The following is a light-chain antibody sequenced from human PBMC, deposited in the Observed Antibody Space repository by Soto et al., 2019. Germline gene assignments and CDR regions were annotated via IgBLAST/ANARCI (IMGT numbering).Light chain of an antibody. CDR2: GAS. J-gene: IGKJ1*01. Sequence: EIVMTQSPATLSVSPGERATLSCKASQSVSSNLAWYQQKPGQAPRLLIYGASTRATGIPARFSGSGSGTEFILTISSLQSEDFAVYYCQQYNNWSRTFGKGTKV. CDR1: QSVSSN. V-gene: IGKV3-15*01. CDR3: QQYNNWSRT.